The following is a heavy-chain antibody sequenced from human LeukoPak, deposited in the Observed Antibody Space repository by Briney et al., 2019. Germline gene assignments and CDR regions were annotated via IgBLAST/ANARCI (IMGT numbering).Heavy chain of an antibody. Sequence: PSETLSLTCAVSGGSISSGGYSWSWIRQPPGKGLEWIGYIYHSGSTYYNPSLKSRVTISVDRSKNQFSLKLSSVTAADTAVYYCARAPYCSGGSCYRHPIHFDYWGQGTLATVSS. D-gene: IGHD2-15*01. CDR1: GGSISSGGYS. CDR3: ARAPYCSGGSCYRHPIHFDY. V-gene: IGHV4-30-2*01. CDR2: IYHSGST. J-gene: IGHJ4*02.